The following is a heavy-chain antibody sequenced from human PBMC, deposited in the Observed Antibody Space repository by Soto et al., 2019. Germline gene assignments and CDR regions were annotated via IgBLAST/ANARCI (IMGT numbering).Heavy chain of an antibody. D-gene: IGHD1-26*01. J-gene: IGHJ4*02. V-gene: IGHV1-69*12. Sequence: QVQLVQSGAEVKKPGSSVKVSCKASGGTFSSYAISWVRQAPGQGLEWMGGIIPIFGTANYAQKFQGRVTIXAXEXXSTAYMELSSLRSEDTAVYYCARESGSYYMAYFAYWGQGTLVTVSS. CDR2: IIPIFGTA. CDR1: GGTFSSYA. CDR3: ARESGSYYMAYFAY.